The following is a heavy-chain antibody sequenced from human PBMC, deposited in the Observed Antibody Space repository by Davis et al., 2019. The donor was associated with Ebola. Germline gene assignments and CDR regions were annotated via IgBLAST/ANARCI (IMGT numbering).Heavy chain of an antibody. V-gene: IGHV1-46*01. D-gene: IGHD3-10*01. J-gene: IGHJ6*02. Sequence: ASVKVSCKASGYTFTTYYVHWVRQAPGQGLEWMGIINPSGGRATYAQKFQDRVTMTSDTSTSTVYMELSSLRSDDTAVYYCAKGLWFGDFESHGMDVWGQGTTVTVSS. CDR2: INPSGGRA. CDR3: AKGLWFGDFESHGMDV. CDR1: GYTFTTYY.